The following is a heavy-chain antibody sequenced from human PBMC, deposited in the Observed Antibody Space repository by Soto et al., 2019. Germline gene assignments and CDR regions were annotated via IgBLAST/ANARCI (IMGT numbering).Heavy chain of an antibody. Sequence: GASVKVSCKASGYTFTSYYMHLVRQAPGQGLEWMGIINPSGGSTSYAQKFQGRVTMTRDTSTSTVYMELSSLRSEDTAVYYCARDRFQEQQLVISDWFDPWGQGTLVNVSS. D-gene: IGHD6-13*01. CDR1: GYTFTSYY. CDR3: ARDRFQEQQLVISDWFDP. J-gene: IGHJ5*02. V-gene: IGHV1-46*03. CDR2: INPSGGST.